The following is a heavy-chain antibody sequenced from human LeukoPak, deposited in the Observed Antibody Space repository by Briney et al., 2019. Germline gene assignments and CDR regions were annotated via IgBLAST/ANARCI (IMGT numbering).Heavy chain of an antibody. CDR1: GGSFSGYY. J-gene: IGHJ5*02. Sequence: SETLSLTCAVYGGSFSGYYWSWIRQPPGKGLEWIGEINHSGSTNYNPSLKSRVTISVDTSKNQFSLKLSSVTAADTAVYYCAREGGVRYDFWSGYQNWFDPWGQGTLVTVSS. V-gene: IGHV4-34*01. CDR2: INHSGST. CDR3: AREGGVRYDFWSGYQNWFDP. D-gene: IGHD3-3*01.